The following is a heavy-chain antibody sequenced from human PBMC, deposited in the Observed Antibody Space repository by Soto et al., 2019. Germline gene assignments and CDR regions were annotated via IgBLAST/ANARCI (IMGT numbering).Heavy chain of an antibody. D-gene: IGHD6-13*01. CDR1: GYSFTGYG. V-gene: IGHV1-18*01. Sequence: ALVKVSCKASGYSFTGYGISWVRQAPGQGFEWMGWISAYNGNTNYAQKLQGRVTMTTDTSTSTAYMELRSLRSDDTAVYYCASQIAAAGLPHYWGHGTLVTVSS. CDR2: ISAYNGNT. CDR3: ASQIAAAGLPHY. J-gene: IGHJ4*01.